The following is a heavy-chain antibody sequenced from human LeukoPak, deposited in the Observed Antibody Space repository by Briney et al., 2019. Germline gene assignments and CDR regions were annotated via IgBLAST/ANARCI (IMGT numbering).Heavy chain of an antibody. J-gene: IGHJ4*02. Sequence: GASVKVSCKVSGYTLTELSMHWVRQAPGKGLEWMGGFDPEDGETIYAQKFQGRVTMTEDTSTDTAYMELSSLRSEDTAVYYCARGSYDILTGYYSPGTSESTFDYWGQGTLVTVSS. CDR1: GYTLTELS. CDR2: FDPEDGET. CDR3: ARGSYDILTGYYSPGTSESTFDY. V-gene: IGHV1-24*01. D-gene: IGHD3-9*01.